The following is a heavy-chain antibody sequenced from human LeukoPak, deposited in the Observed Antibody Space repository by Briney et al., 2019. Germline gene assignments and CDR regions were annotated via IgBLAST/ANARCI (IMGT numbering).Heavy chain of an antibody. CDR3: ARGIFGVVMGV. Sequence: GGSLRLSCAASGFTFSSCSMNWVRQAPEKGLEWVSSISSSSSYIYYADSVKGRFTISRDNAKNSLYLQMNSLRAEDTAVYYCARGIFGVVMGVWGQGTTVTVSS. V-gene: IGHV3-21*01. CDR2: ISSSSSYI. J-gene: IGHJ6*02. CDR1: GFTFSSCS. D-gene: IGHD3-3*01.